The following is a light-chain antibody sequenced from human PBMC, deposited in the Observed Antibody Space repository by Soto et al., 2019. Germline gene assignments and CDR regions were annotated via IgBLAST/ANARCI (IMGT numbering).Light chain of an antibody. CDR1: QSVSSTY. J-gene: IGKJ1*01. V-gene: IGKV3-20*01. Sequence: ELVLTQSPGTLSLSPGDRATLSCRASQSVSSTYLARYQQRPGQAPRLLIYSSSSRASGIPDRFSGSGSGTDFTLTISRLEPEDFAVYYCQQYRTSPPTWTFGQGTKVEIK. CDR2: SSS. CDR3: QQYRTSPPTWT.